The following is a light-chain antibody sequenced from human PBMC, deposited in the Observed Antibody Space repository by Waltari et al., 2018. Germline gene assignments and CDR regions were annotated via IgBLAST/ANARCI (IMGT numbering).Light chain of an antibody. Sequence: EIVMPQSPATLSVSPGERATLSCRASQRVGTKLAWYQQKPGQAPRLLIYGASTRTTDIPGRFSGSGSGTEFTLTISSLQSEDFAVYYCQQYNNWPPWTFGQGTKVEIK. CDR1: QRVGTK. CDR2: GAS. J-gene: IGKJ1*01. CDR3: QQYNNWPPWT. V-gene: IGKV3-15*01.